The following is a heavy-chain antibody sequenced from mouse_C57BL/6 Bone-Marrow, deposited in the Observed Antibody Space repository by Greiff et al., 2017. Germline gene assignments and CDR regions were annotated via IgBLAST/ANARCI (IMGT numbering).Heavy chain of an antibody. CDR2: LYPGGGYT. D-gene: IGHD4-1*01. V-gene: IGHV1-63*01. CDR3: ARSRWDAMDY. Sequence: VQLQQSGAELVRPGTSVKMSCKASGYTFTNYWIGWAKQRPGHGLEWIGDLYPGGGYTNYNEKFKGKATLTADKSSSTAYMQFSSLTSEDSAIYYCARSRWDAMDYWGQGTSVTVSS. CDR1: GYTFTNYW. J-gene: IGHJ4*01.